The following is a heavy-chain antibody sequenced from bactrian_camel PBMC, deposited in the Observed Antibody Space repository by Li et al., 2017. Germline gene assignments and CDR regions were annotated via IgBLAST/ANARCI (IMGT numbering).Heavy chain of an antibody. D-gene: IGHD6*01. J-gene: IGHJ4*01. CDR2: IDSSGDSP. CDR1: GFTFSSYG. V-gene: IGHV3S1*01. CDR3: ACDGGSWSN. Sequence: SLRLSCAASGFTFSSYGMYWVRQAPGKGLEWVSDIDSSGDSPYYAESVKGRFTISRDNAKNTLYLQLNNLKSDDTAMYFCACDGGSWSNWGQGTQVTVS.